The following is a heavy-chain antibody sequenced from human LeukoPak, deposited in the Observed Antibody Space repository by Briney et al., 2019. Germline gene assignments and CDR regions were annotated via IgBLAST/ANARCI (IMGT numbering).Heavy chain of an antibody. Sequence: PGGSLRLSCAASGFTFSSYEMNWVRQAPGKGLEWVSYISSSGSTIYYADSVKGRFTISRDNAKNSLYLQMNSLRAEDTAVYYCARDLLGGYSCRVGYWGQGTLVTVSS. D-gene: IGHD5-18*01. CDR1: GFTFSSYE. CDR2: ISSSGSTI. V-gene: IGHV3-48*03. CDR3: ARDLLGGYSCRVGY. J-gene: IGHJ4*02.